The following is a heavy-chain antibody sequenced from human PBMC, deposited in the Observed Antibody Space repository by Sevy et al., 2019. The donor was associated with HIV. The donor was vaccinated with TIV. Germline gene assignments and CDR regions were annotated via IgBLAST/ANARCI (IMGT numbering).Heavy chain of an antibody. Sequence: GGSLRLSCAASGFTFNTHAMHWVRQAPGKGLEWVATISFDATNKHYPDSVKGRFTISRDNFQNSLFLQMDSLRPEDTAVYYCALERLSSDVAEYFQNWGQGTLVTVSS. CDR2: ISFDATNK. D-gene: IGHD1-1*01. CDR1: GFTFNTHA. V-gene: IGHV3-30-3*01. CDR3: ALERLSSDVAEYFQN. J-gene: IGHJ1*01.